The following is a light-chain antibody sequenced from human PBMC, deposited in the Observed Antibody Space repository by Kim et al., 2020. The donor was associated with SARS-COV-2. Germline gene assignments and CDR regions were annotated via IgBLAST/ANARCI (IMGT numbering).Light chain of an antibody. CDR1: SSDVGGHNY. CDR2: DVS. Sequence: QSALTQPASVSGSPGQSITISCTGTSSDVGGHNYVSWYQQHPNKAPKLLIYDVSNRPSGVSNRFSGSKSGNTASLTISGLQAGDEADYYCSSYTTSSTLDAKFGGGTQLTVL. J-gene: IGLJ2*01. V-gene: IGLV2-14*03. CDR3: SSYTTSSTLDAK.